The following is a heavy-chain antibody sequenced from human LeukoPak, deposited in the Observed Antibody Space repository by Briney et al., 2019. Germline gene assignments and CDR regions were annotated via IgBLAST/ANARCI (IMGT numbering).Heavy chain of an antibody. CDR3: ARVPGSGWYYFDY. Sequence: GGSLRLSCAASGFTFSSYGMHWVRQAPGKGLEWVAVISYDGSNKYYADSVKGRFTISRDNSKNTLYLQMNSLRAEDTVVYYCARVPGSGWYYFDYWGQGTLVTVSS. J-gene: IGHJ4*02. CDR2: ISYDGSNK. V-gene: IGHV3-30*19. CDR1: GFTFSSYG. D-gene: IGHD6-19*01.